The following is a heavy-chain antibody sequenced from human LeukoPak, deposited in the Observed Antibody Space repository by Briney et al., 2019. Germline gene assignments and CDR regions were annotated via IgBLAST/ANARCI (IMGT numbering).Heavy chain of an antibody. CDR2: ISYDGSNK. Sequence: GGSLRLSCAASGFTFSSYAMSWVRQAPGKGLEWVAVISYDGSNKYYADSVKGRFTISRDNSKNTLYLQMNSLRAEDTAVYYCAKDRYYDSSGYGDYWGQGTLVTVSS. J-gene: IGHJ4*02. V-gene: IGHV3-30*18. CDR3: AKDRYYDSSGYGDY. CDR1: GFTFSSYA. D-gene: IGHD3-22*01.